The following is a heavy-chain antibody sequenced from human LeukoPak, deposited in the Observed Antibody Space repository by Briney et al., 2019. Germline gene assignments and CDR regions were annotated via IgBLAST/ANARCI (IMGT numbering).Heavy chain of an antibody. CDR2: IIPIFGTA. J-gene: IGHJ4*02. D-gene: IGHD1-26*01. CDR3: AREGNSGSYYLFDY. CDR1: GGTFSSYA. Sequence: ASVKVSCKSSGGTFSSYAISWVRQAPGQGLEWMGGIIPIFGTANYAQKFQGRVTITADESTSTAYMELSSLRSEDTAVYYCAREGNSGSYYLFDYWGQGTLVTVSS. V-gene: IGHV1-69*13.